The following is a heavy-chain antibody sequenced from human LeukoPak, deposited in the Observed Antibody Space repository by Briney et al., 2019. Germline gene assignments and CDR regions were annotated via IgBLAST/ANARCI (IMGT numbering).Heavy chain of an antibody. CDR3: AKGKGAMVRGVTPSPFDY. J-gene: IGHJ4*02. V-gene: IGHV3-74*01. Sequence: PGGSLRLSCAASGFTFSSYWMHWVRQAPGKGLGWVSRSDGTNITYADSVKGRFTISRDNAKKTLYLQMNGLRAEDTAVYYCAKGKGAMVRGVTPSPFDYWGQGTLVTVSS. D-gene: IGHD3-10*01. CDR2: SDGTNI. CDR1: GFTFSSYW.